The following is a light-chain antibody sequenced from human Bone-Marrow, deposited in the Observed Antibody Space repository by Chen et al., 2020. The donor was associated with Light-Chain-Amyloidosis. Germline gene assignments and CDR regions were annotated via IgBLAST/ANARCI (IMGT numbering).Light chain of an antibody. CDR2: RNN. J-gene: IGLJ3*02. Sequence: QSVLTQPPSASGTPGQRVTISCSGSSSNIGSYYVYWYQQIPGTAPKLLIYRNNQRPSGVPDRLSGSKSGTSASLAISGLRSEDEADYYCAPWDDSLSGPGVFGGGTKLTVL. V-gene: IGLV1-47*01. CDR3: APWDDSLSGPGV. CDR1: SSNIGSYY.